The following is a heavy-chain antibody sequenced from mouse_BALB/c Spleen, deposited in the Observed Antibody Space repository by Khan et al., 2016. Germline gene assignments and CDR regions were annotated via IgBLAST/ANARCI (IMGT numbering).Heavy chain of an antibody. Sequence: EVQLQESGPSLVKPSQTLSITCSATGDSITSGYWNWIRKFPGNKLEYMGYISYSGNTYYNPSLKSRISITRDTSKNQYSLQLNSVATEDTATFYFAGTYYSVSSYRDNWGQGTLVTVSA. V-gene: IGHV3-8*02. J-gene: IGHJ3*01. CDR1: GDSITSGY. CDR2: ISYSGNT. CDR3: AGTYYSVSSYRDN. D-gene: IGHD1-1*01.